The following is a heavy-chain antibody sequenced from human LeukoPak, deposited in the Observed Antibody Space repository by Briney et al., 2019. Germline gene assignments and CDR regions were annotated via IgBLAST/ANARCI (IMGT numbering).Heavy chain of an antibody. CDR1: GFTFSSYG. D-gene: IGHD3-22*01. CDR2: IRYDGSNK. Sequence: GGSLRLSCAASGFTFSSYGMHWVRQALGKGLEWVAFIRYDGSNKYYADSVKGRFTISRDNSKNTLYLQMDSLTVEDTAVYYCARGWHSSGHCDTFDIWGQGTMVTVSS. J-gene: IGHJ3*02. V-gene: IGHV3-30*02. CDR3: ARGWHSSGHCDTFDI.